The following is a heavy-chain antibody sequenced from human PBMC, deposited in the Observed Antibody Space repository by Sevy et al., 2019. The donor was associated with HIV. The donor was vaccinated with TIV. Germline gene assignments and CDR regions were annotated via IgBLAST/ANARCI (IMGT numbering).Heavy chain of an antibody. V-gene: IGHV1-69*13. CDR3: ASPSSAYDSSGYSPDDY. D-gene: IGHD3-22*01. Sequence: ASVKVSCKASGDTFSSYAISWVRQAPGQGLEWMGGIIPIFGTANYAQKFQGRVTITADESTSTAYMERSSLRSEDTAVYYCASPSSAYDSSGYSPDDYWGQGTLVTVSS. CDR1: GDTFSSYA. J-gene: IGHJ4*02. CDR2: IIPIFGTA.